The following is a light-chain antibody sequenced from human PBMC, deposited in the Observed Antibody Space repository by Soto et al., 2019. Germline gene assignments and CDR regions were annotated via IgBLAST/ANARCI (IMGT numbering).Light chain of an antibody. CDR2: DVS. CDR3: CSYAGSYTFV. V-gene: IGLV2-11*01. Sequence: QSVLTQPRSVSGSPGQSVTISCTGTSSDVGGYNYVSWYQQHPGKAPKLMIYDVSKRPSGVPDRFYGSKSGNTASLTISGLPAEDEADYYCCSYAGSYTFVFGPGTKVTVL. CDR1: SSDVGGYNY. J-gene: IGLJ1*01.